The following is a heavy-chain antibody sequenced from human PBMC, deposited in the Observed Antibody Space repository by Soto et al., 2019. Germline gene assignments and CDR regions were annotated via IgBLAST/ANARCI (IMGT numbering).Heavy chain of an antibody. D-gene: IGHD2-15*01. Sequence: QVQLVHSGAEVKKPGSSVKVSCKASGGTFSSYTISWVRQAPGQGLEWMGRIIPILGIANYAQKFQGRVTITADKSTSTAYMELSSLRSEDTAVYYCARVSPYCSGGSCYPDYFDYWGQGTLVTVSS. J-gene: IGHJ4*02. CDR1: GGTFSSYT. V-gene: IGHV1-69*02. CDR3: ARVSPYCSGGSCYPDYFDY. CDR2: IIPILGIA.